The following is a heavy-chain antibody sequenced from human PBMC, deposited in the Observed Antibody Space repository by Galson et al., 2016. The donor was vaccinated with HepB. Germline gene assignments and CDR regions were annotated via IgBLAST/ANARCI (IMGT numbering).Heavy chain of an antibody. CDR1: GFTFTSYT. Sequence: SLRLSCAASGFTFTSYTMNRVRQSPGMGLEWVSSISGGSSYKYYADSVKGRFTISRDNSKNSLHLQMNSLRAEDTAIYFCARTPGYSGTWYDAFDTWGPGTIVTVSS. CDR3: ARTPGYSGTWYDAFDT. CDR2: ISGGSSYK. D-gene: IGHD6-13*01. J-gene: IGHJ3*02. V-gene: IGHV3-21*01.